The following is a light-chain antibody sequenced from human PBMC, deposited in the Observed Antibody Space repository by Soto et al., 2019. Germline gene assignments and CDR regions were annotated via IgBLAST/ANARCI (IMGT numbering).Light chain of an antibody. J-gene: IGKJ2*01. CDR3: QQTYSTPYT. CDR2: TSG. CDR1: QRITTY. Sequence: IHMTQSPSSLSASVGDRVTITCRASQRITTYLNWYQQKPGEAPKLLISTSGTLQRGVPSRFSGSGSGTDFTLTITSLQRADFATYVGQQTYSTPYTFGQGTQLEI. V-gene: IGKV1-39*01.